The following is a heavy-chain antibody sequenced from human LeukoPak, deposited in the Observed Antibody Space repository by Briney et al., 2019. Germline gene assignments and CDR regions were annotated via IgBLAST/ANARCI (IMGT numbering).Heavy chain of an antibody. V-gene: IGHV3-7*01. CDR1: GFTFSTYW. Sequence: GGSLRLSCSASGFTFSTYWMSWVRQAPGKGLEWVANITQDGSEKNNADSVKGRFTISRDNAKNSLYLQMNSLRAEDTAVYYCAREDCSSTSCYDPSVSDYWGQGTLVTVSS. D-gene: IGHD2-2*01. CDR3: AREDCSSTSCYDPSVSDY. J-gene: IGHJ4*02. CDR2: ITQDGSEK.